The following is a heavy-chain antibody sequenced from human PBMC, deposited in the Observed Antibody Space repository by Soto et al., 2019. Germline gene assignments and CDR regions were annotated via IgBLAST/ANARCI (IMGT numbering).Heavy chain of an antibody. CDR2: IYPGDSET. CDR1: GYSFTNYW. Sequence: GESLKISCKGSGYSFTNYWIVWVRQMPGKGLEWMGIIYPGDSETRYSPSFQGQVTISADKSISTAYLQWSSLKASDTAMHYCARQNLGFCSSGSCDDYYYYGMDVWGQGTTVTVSS. J-gene: IGHJ6*02. D-gene: IGHD2-2*01. CDR3: ARQNLGFCSSGSCDDYYYYGMDV. V-gene: IGHV5-51*01.